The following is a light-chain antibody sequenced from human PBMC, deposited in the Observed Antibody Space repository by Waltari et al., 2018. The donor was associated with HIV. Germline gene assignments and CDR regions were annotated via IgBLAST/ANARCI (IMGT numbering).Light chain of an antibody. CDR2: NNN. Sequence: QSVLTQPPSASGTPGQRVTISCSGGSSNIGSSSVNWYQQVPGTAPKLLIYNNNQWPSGVPDRVSGSKSGSSASLAISGLQSEDEADYYCAAWDDRLKGVVFGGGTKLTVL. CDR3: AAWDDRLKGVV. V-gene: IGLV1-44*01. CDR1: SSNIGSSS. J-gene: IGLJ2*01.